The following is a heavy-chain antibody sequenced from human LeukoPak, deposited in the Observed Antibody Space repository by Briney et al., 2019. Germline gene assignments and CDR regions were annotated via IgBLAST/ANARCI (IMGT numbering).Heavy chain of an antibody. Sequence: GGSLRLSCSASGFTFSAYGMNWVRQAPGKGLEWVSAISGSGGSTYYADSVKGRFTISRDNSKNTLYLQMPSLRAEDTAVYYCAGCGSGSYFDFWGQGTLVTVSS. D-gene: IGHD3-10*01. CDR1: GFTFSAYG. J-gene: IGHJ4*02. CDR3: AGCGSGSYFDF. CDR2: ISGSGGST. V-gene: IGHV3-23*01.